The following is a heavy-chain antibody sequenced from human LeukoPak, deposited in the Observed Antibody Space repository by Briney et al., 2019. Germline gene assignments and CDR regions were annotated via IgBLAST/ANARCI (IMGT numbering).Heavy chain of an antibody. CDR1: GYTFTSYY. CDR3: ARGRSGSYAPLFFDY. V-gene: IGHV1-46*01. Sequence: VASVKVSCTASGYTFTSYYMHWVRQAPGQGLEWMGIINPSGGSTSYAQKFQGRVTMTRDTSTSTVYMELSSLRSEDTAVYYCARGRSGSYAPLFFDYWGQGTLVTVSS. D-gene: IGHD3-10*01. J-gene: IGHJ4*02. CDR2: INPSGGST.